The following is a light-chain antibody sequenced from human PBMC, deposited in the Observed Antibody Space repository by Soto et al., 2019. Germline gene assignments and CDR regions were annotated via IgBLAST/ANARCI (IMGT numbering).Light chain of an antibody. CDR2: DAS. V-gene: IGKV3-11*01. J-gene: IGKJ1*01. CDR1: QSVSSY. CDR3: QQRSNWPPWT. Sequence: EIVLTQSPATLSLSPGERATLSCRASQSVSSYLAWYQQKPGQAPRLLIYDASNRATGIPARFSGSGSGTDFPPTISSLEPEDFAVYYCQQRSNWPPWTFGQGTKVEI.